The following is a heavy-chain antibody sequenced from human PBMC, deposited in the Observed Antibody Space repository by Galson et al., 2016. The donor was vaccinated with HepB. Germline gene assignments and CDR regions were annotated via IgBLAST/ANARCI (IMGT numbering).Heavy chain of an antibody. V-gene: IGHV3-23*01. Sequence: SPRLPCAASGLTFSSYALSWVRQAPGKGLEWVSVISAASNTYYTDSVKGRFTISRDNSKTTLYLEMNSLRVEDTAVYFCANYLGYGSGRPGYFHSWGQGTLVTVSP. CDR2: ISAASNT. D-gene: IGHD3-10*01. J-gene: IGHJ4*02. CDR3: ANYLGYGSGRPGYFHS. CDR1: GLTFSSYA.